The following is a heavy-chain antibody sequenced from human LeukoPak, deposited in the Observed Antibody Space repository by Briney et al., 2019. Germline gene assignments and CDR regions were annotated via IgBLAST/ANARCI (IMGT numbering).Heavy chain of an antibody. CDR3: AKDTSIGKYCTNGVCSPFDY. D-gene: IGHD2-8*01. J-gene: IGHJ4*02. V-gene: IGHV3-23*01. CDR1: GFTFRTYA. Sequence: PGGSLRLSCAASGFTFRTYAMSWVRQAPGKGLEWVSAISGNGRNTSYADSVRGRFTISRDNSRNTLYLQMISLRPEDTAVYYCAKDTSIGKYCTNGVCSPFDYWGQGTLVTVSS. CDR2: ISGNGRNT.